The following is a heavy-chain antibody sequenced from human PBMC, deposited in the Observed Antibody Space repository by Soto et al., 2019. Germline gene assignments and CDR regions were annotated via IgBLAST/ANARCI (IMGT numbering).Heavy chain of an antibody. CDR1: GFTFSSYG. CDR2: ISYDGGNK. Sequence: QVQLVESGGGVVQPGRSLRLSCAASGFTFSSYGMHWVRQAPGKGLEWVAVISYDGGNKYYADSVKGRFTISRDNSKNTLYLQMNSLRAEDTAVYYCAKEYSSGWDYYGMDVWGQGTTVTVSS. D-gene: IGHD6-19*01. J-gene: IGHJ6*02. V-gene: IGHV3-30*18. CDR3: AKEYSSGWDYYGMDV.